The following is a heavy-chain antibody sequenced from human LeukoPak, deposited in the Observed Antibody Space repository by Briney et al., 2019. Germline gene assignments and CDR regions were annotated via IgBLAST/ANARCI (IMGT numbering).Heavy chain of an antibody. CDR1: GGSVSSGDYY. Sequence: SQTLSLTCTVSGGSVSSGDYYWSWIRQPPGKGLEWIGYIYYSGSTYYNPSLKSRVTISVDTSKNQFSLKLSSVTAADTAVYYCARHPTETYEYNWFDPWGQGTLVTVSS. J-gene: IGHJ5*02. V-gene: IGHV4-30-4*08. D-gene: IGHD5-12*01. CDR3: ARHPTETYEYNWFDP. CDR2: IYYSGST.